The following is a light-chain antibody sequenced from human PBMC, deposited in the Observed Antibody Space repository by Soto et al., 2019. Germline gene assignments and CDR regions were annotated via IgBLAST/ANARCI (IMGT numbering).Light chain of an antibody. CDR2: DVS. Sequence: QSALTQPASVAGSPGQSITISCTGTSSDVGGYNYVSWYQQYPGKAPKLMIYDVSDRPSGVSNRFSGSKSGNTASLTISGLHAEDEADYYCSSYTSSSTVVFGGGTKLTVL. CDR1: SSDVGGYNY. CDR3: SSYTSSSTVV. V-gene: IGLV2-14*01. J-gene: IGLJ2*01.